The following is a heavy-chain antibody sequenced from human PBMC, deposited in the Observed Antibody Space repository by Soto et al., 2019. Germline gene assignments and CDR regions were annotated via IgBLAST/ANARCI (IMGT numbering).Heavy chain of an antibody. V-gene: IGHV3-53*02. CDR2: IYTGGST. CDR3: TSYTGYGMDV. CDR1: GFIVSSKY. J-gene: IGHJ6*02. Sequence: EVQMVETGAGLIQPGGSLRLSCAVSGFIVSSKYMTWVRQAPGKGLECVSVIYTGGSTHYADSARGRFTNSRDSSKNTLYLQMNSLRAEDEAVYYCTSYTGYGMDVWGQGTTVTVSS. D-gene: IGHD3-16*01.